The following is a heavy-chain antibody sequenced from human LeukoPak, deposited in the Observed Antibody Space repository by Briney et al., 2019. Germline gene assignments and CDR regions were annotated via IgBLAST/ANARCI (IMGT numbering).Heavy chain of an antibody. CDR3: ARHSSSYDAFDI. CDR1: GFTFDDYG. J-gene: IGHJ3*02. V-gene: IGHV3-20*04. D-gene: IGHD6-13*01. Sequence: GGSLRLSCAAYGFTFDDYGMSWVRQAPGKGLEWVSGINWNGGSTGYADSVKGRFTISRDNAKNSLYLQMNSLRAEDTALYYCARHSSSYDAFDIWGQGTMVTVSS. CDR2: INWNGGST.